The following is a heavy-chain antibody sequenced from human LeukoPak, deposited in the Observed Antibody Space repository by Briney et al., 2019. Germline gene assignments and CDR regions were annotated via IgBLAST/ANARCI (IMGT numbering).Heavy chain of an antibody. CDR2: ISGSGGST. Sequence: GRPLRLSCAASGFTFSSYAMTWVRQAPGKGLEWVSAISGSGGSTYYADSVKGRFTISRDNSKNTLYLQMNSLRAEDTAVYYCAKTPVTTGRYWYFDLWGRGTLVTVSS. CDR1: GFTFSSYA. J-gene: IGHJ2*01. D-gene: IGHD4-17*01. V-gene: IGHV3-23*01. CDR3: AKTPVTTGRYWYFDL.